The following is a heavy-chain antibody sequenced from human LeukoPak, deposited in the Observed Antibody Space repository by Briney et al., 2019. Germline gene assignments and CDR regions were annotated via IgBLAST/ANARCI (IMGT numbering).Heavy chain of an antibody. CDR1: GYTFTSYG. J-gene: IGHJ4*02. Sequence: ASVKVSCKASGYTFTSYGISWVRQAPGQGLEWMGWISAYNGNTNYAQKLQGRVTMTTDTSTSTAYIELRSLRSDDTAVYYCARGGDGFSSSWYYFDYWGQGTLVTVSS. CDR2: ISAYNGNT. D-gene: IGHD6-13*01. CDR3: ARGGDGFSSSWYYFDY. V-gene: IGHV1-18*01.